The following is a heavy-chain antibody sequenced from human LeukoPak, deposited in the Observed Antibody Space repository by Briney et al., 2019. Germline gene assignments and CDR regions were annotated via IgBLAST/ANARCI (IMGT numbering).Heavy chain of an antibody. D-gene: IGHD2-2*02. J-gene: IGHJ4*02. V-gene: IGHV4-34*01. CDR1: GGSFSGYY. Sequence: SETLSLTCAVYGGSFSGYYWSWIRQPPGKGLEWIGEINHSGSTNYNPSLKSRVPISVDTCMNQFSLKLSSVTAAETAVYYCARGGYCSSTSGYTNGSWFDFFDYWGQGTLVTVSS. CDR2: INHSGST. CDR3: ARGGYCSSTSGYTNGSWFDFFDY.